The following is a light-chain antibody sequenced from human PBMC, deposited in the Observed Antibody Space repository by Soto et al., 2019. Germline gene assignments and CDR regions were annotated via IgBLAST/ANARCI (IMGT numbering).Light chain of an antibody. CDR3: SSYTTRSTVV. V-gene: IGLV2-14*01. CDR2: DVY. CDR1: SSDVGGYNY. J-gene: IGLJ2*01. Sequence: QSALTQPASVSGSPGQSITISCTGTSSDVGGYNYVSWFQQHPGKAPNLMIYDVYRRPSRVSYRFSGSKSGNTASLTISGLQAEDEADYYCSSYTTRSTVVFGGGTKLTVL.